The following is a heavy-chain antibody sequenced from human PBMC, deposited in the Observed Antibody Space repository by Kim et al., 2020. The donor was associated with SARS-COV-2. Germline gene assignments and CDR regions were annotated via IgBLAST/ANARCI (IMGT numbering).Heavy chain of an antibody. CDR1: GFTFDDYA. CDR3: ARSGELQRGYYYYGMDV. CDR2: ISWNSGSI. J-gene: IGHJ6*02. V-gene: IGHV3-9*01. D-gene: IGHD1-26*01. Sequence: GGSLRLSCAASGFTFDDYAMHWVRQAPGKGLEWVSGISWNSGSIGYADSVKGRFTISRDNAKNSLYLQMNSLRAEDTALYYCARSGELQRGYYYYGMDVWGQGTTVTVSS.